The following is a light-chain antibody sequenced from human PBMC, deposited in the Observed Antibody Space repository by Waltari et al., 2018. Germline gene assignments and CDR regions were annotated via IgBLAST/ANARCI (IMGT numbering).Light chain of an antibody. CDR1: SSDVGGYNY. Sequence: QSALTQPASVSGSPGQSITIPCTGTSSDVGGYNYVSWYQQHPGKAPKLIIYDVSNRPSGVSNRFSGSKSGNTASRTIAGLQAEDEADYYCSSYISSSTLELFGGGTSLTVL. V-gene: IGLV2-14*03. J-gene: IGLJ2*01. CDR3: SSYISSSTLEL. CDR2: DVS.